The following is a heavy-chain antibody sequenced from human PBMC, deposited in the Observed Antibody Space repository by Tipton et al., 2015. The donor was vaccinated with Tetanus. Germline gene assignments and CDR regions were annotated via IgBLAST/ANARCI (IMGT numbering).Heavy chain of an antibody. J-gene: IGHJ6*02. CDR1: GFTFSSYW. V-gene: IGHV3-7*01. D-gene: IGHD6-6*01. Sequence: SLRLSCAASGFTFSSYWMSWVRQAPGKGLEWVANIKQDGSEKYYVDSVKGRFTISRDNAKNSLYLQMNSLRSEDTAVYYCASSSNACSSSCFAPRPYGMDVWGQGTTVTVSS. CDR2: IKQDGSEK. CDR3: ASSSNACSSSCFAPRPYGMDV.